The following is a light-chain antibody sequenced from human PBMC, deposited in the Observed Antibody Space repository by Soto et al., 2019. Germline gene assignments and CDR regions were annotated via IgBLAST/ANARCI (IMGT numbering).Light chain of an antibody. J-gene: IGKJ1*01. CDR3: QQYGSSPRT. CDR2: GAS. CDR1: QSVSSIY. Sequence: ETALSQSPGTLSSSPGERATLSLRASQSVSSIYLGWYQQKPGQAPRPLMYGASSRATGIPERFSGSGSGTDFTLTISRLEPEDFAVYYCQQYGSSPRTFGQGTKLDI. V-gene: IGKV3-20*01.